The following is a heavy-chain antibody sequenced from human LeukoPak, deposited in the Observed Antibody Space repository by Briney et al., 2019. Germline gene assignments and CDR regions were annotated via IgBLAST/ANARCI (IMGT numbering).Heavy chain of an antibody. Sequence: SETLSLTCTVSGGSIKSYYWSWIRQPAGEGLEWIGRIYSSGTTNYNPSLKSRVTMSVDTSKNQFSLKLTSVTAADTGVYYCARMYSGTYGGIDYRGQGTLVTVSS. J-gene: IGHJ4*02. V-gene: IGHV4-4*07. CDR2: IYSSGTT. CDR1: GGSIKSYY. CDR3: ARMYSGTYGGIDY. D-gene: IGHD1-26*01.